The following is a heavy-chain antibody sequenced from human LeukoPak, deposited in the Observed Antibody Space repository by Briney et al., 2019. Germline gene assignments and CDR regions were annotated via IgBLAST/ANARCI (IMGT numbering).Heavy chain of an antibody. V-gene: IGHV4-4*02. CDR3: ARVNINNWHSCDY. CDR2: IYHSGSP. Sequence: PSGTLSLTCAVSGGSISSNNWWGWVRQPPGKGLEWIGEIYHSGSPNYNPSLKSRVTILVDKSRNHFSLNPSSVTAADTAVYYCARVNINNWHSCDYWGQGTLVTVSS. D-gene: IGHD1-1*01. CDR1: GGSISSNNW. J-gene: IGHJ4*02.